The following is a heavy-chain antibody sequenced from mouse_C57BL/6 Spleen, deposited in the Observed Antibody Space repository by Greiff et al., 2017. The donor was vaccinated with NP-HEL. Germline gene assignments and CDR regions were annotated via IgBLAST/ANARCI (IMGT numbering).Heavy chain of an antibody. J-gene: IGHJ3*01. CDR3: TRGTIYYYGRTWFAY. V-gene: IGHV1-5*01. Sequence: VQLQQSGTVLARPGASVKMSCKTSGYTFTSYWMHWVKQRPGQGLEWIGAIYPGNSDTSYNQKFKGKAKLTAVTSAGTAYMELSSLTNEDSAVYYCTRGTIYYYGRTWFAYWGQGTLVTVSA. D-gene: IGHD1-1*01. CDR2: IYPGNSDT. CDR1: GYTFTSYW.